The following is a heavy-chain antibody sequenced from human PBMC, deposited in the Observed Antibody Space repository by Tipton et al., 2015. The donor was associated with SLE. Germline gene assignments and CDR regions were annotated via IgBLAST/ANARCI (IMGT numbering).Heavy chain of an antibody. CDR3: VRKGAGNNGSPGSFGL. Sequence: GSLRLSCAASGFSFSLHHMYWVRQPPGTGLEWVSRISPDGSSSNYADSVKGRFTISRDNGMNTLYLQMNSLRGDDTAIYYCVRKGAGNNGSPGSFGLWGQGTMVTVSS. CDR1: GFSFSLHH. J-gene: IGHJ3*01. D-gene: IGHD1-26*01. V-gene: IGHV3-74*01. CDR2: ISPDGSSS.